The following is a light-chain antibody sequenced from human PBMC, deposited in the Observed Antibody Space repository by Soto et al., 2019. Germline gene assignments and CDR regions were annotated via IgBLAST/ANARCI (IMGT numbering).Light chain of an antibody. V-gene: IGKV3-20*01. J-gene: IGKJ2*01. CDR2: GAS. Sequence: IVLTQSPDTLSLSPGERTTLSCRASQSLGRNYLAWHQQKPGKPPRLLIYGASNRAPGIPDRFSGSGSGTAFTLTISRLDPDDFAVYYCQQYHISPDTFGQGTKLEIK. CDR1: QSLGRNY. CDR3: QQYHISPDT.